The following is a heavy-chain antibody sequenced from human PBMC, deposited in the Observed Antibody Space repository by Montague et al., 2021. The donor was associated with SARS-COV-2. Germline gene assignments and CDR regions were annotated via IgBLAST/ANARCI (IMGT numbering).Heavy chain of an antibody. CDR2: IYYSGST. D-gene: IGHD3-3*01. CDR1: SGSISSSSYY. CDR3: ARQKMGSDTIFGVVRHDRWFDP. J-gene: IGHJ5*02. V-gene: IGHV4-39*01. Sequence: SETLSLTCTVSSGSISSSSYYWGWIRQPPGKGLEWIGNIYYSGSTYYNPSLKSRVTISVDTSKNQFSLKLSSVTAADTSVYYCARQKMGSDTIFGVVRHDRWFDPWGRGTLVTVSS.